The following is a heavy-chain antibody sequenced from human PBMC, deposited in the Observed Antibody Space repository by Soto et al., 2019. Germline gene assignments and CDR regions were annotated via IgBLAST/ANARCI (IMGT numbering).Heavy chain of an antibody. J-gene: IGHJ4*02. CDR2: IYYSGST. Sequence: TSETLSLTCTVSGGSISSYYWSWIRQPPGKGLEWIGYIYYSGSTNYNPSLKSRVTISVDTSKNQFSLKLSSVTAADTAVYYCARDSNRRGFDYWGQGTLVTVSS. CDR1: GGSISSYY. V-gene: IGHV4-59*01. CDR3: ARDSNRRGFDY. D-gene: IGHD3-3*02.